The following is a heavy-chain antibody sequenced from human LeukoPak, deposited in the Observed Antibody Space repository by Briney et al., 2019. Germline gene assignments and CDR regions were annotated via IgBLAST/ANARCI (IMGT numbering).Heavy chain of an antibody. D-gene: IGHD2-8*01. V-gene: IGHV3-15*01. CDR2: IKSKTDGGTT. Sequence: PGGSLRLSCAASGFTFSNAWMSWVRQAPGKGLEWVGRIKSKTDGGTTDYAAPVKGRFTISRGDSKNTLYLQMNSLKTEDTAVYYCTTEVGCTNGVCLFDPWGQGTLVTVSS. J-gene: IGHJ5*02. CDR1: GFTFSNAW. CDR3: TTEVGCTNGVCLFDP.